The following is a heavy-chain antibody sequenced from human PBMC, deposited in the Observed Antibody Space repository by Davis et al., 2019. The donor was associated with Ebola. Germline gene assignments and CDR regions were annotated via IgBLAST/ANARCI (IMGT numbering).Heavy chain of an antibody. CDR3: ARCGDIVVVPAVDYYYYYGMDV. CDR2: ISGYNGNT. V-gene: IGHV1-18*01. J-gene: IGHJ6*04. D-gene: IGHD2-2*01. CDR1: GYTFITYG. Sequence: AASVKVSCKASGYTFITYGISWVRQAPGQGLEWMGWISGYNGNTNYEDKFQGRATMTTDTSTSTAYMELRSLTFDDTAVYYCARCGDIVVVPAVDYYYYYGMDVWGKGTTVTVSS.